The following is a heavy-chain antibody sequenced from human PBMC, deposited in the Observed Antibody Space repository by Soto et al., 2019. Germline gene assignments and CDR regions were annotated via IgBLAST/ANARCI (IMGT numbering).Heavy chain of an antibody. CDR2: ISGSGGST. V-gene: IGHV3-23*01. J-gene: IGHJ4*02. D-gene: IGHD6-13*01. Sequence: GGSLRLSCAASGFTFSSYAMSWVRQAPGKGLEWVSAISGSGGSTYYADSVKGRFTISSDNSKNTLYLQMNSLRAEDTAVYYCAKARHTQQLGSFIIDYWGQGTLVTVS. CDR3: AKARHTQQLGSFIIDY. CDR1: GFTFSSYA.